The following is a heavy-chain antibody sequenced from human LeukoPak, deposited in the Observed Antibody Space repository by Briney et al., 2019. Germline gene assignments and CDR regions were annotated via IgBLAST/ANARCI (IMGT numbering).Heavy chain of an antibody. V-gene: IGHV3-21*01. CDR3: ASSWDY. Sequence: PGGSLRLSCAASGFTFSSYTMNWVRQAPGKGLEWVSAISSSSDYIYYPDSVKGRFTISRDNAKNSLYLQMNDLRADDTAVYYCASSWDYWGQGTLVTVSS. J-gene: IGHJ4*02. D-gene: IGHD2-15*01. CDR2: ISSSSDYI. CDR1: GFTFSSYT.